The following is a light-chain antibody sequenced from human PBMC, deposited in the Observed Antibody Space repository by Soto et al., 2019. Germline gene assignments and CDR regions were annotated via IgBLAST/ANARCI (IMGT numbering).Light chain of an antibody. Sequence: QSALTQPASLSGSPGQSISISCTGTSSDVGRYNFVSWYQQRPGKAPKLIIYDVPNRPSGISNRFSGSTSGNTSAPPITGLQVEEDADYYCCSDTGSSFLVYVFGAGTKVTVL. CDR3: CSDTGSSFLVYV. J-gene: IGLJ1*01. CDR1: SSDVGRYNF. CDR2: DVP. V-gene: IGLV2-14*03.